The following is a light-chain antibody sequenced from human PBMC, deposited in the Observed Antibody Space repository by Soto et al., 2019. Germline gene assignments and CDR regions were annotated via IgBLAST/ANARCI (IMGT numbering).Light chain of an antibody. J-gene: IGKJ5*01. V-gene: IGKV3-20*01. CDR1: QSISSSY. CDR3: QQYGSSPQIT. Sequence: EIVLTQSPGTLSLSPGERATLCCWASQSISSSYLAWYQQKPGQAPRLLIYGASGRATGIPDRFSGSGSGTDFTLTISRLEPEDFAVYYCQQYGSSPQITFGQGTRLEIK. CDR2: GAS.